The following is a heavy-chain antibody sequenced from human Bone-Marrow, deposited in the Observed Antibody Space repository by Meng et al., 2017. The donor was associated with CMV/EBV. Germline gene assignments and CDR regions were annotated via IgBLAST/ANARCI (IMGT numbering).Heavy chain of an antibody. D-gene: IGHD3-3*01. V-gene: IGHV4-39*01. CDR1: GGSISSSSYY. Sequence: SETLSLTCTVSGGSISSSSYYWGWIRQPPGKGLEWIGSIYYSGSTYYNPSLKSRVTISVDTSKNQFSLKLSSVTAADTAVYYCARCGPPYYDFWSGYPYYFVYWGQGTLVTGSS. CDR2: IYYSGST. CDR3: ARCGPPYYDFWSGYPYYFVY. J-gene: IGHJ4*02.